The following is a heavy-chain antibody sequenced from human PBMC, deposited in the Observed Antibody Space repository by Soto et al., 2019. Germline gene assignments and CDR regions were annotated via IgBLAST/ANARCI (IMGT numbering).Heavy chain of an antibody. V-gene: IGHV1-18*01. CDR2: ISAYNGNT. CDR1: GYTFTSYG. J-gene: IGHJ4*02. CDR3: ARRIAAAGMDDFDY. Sequence: GASVKVSCKASGYTFTSYGISWVRQAPGQGLEWMGWISAYNGNTNYAQKLQGRVTMTTDTSTSTAYMELRSLRSDDTAVYYCARRIAAAGMDDFDYWGQGTLVTVSS. D-gene: IGHD6-13*01.